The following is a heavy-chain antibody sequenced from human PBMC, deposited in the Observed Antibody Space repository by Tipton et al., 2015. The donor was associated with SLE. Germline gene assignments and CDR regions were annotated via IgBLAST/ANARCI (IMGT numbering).Heavy chain of an antibody. CDR2: ISPYNANT. D-gene: IGHD3-3*01. CDR1: GYTFTNYG. V-gene: IGHV1-18*01. Sequence: QLVQSGAEVKKPGASVKVSCKASGYTFTNYGISWVRQAPGQGLEWMGWISPYNANTNYAPKLQGRVTMTTDTSTSTGYMELRSLRSDDTAIYYCARDPFEDYDCWSGGSDYWGQGTLVTVSS. CDR3: ARDPFEDYDCWSGGSDY. J-gene: IGHJ4*02.